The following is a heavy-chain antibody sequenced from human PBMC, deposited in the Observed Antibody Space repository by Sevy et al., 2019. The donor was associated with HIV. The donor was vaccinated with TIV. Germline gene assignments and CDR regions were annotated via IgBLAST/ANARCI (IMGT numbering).Heavy chain of an antibody. D-gene: IGHD6-13*01. CDR2: ISTRSSAI. V-gene: IGHV3-48*01. CDR3: ARESASGTPGGVYYYYYNMDV. CDR1: GFTFSSFS. J-gene: IGHJ6*02. Sequence: GGSLRLSCAASGFTFSSFSMNWVRQAPGKGPEWISYISTRSSAIYYADSMKGRFTISRDNSKNSLYLQMNSLRAADTAVYYCARESASGTPGGVYYYYYNMDVWGQGTTVTVSS.